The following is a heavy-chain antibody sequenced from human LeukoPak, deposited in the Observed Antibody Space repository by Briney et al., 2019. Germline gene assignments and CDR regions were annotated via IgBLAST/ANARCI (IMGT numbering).Heavy chain of an antibody. CDR1: GGSISSYC. CDR2: IYTSGGT. CDR3: ARDLGGYDILTGYYDR. V-gene: IGHV4-4*07. Sequence: PSDTLSITCTVSGGSISSYCWSWIPQPAGKGLESIGLIYTSGGTNSNHSLKSRVSMSVDTSKNQFSLKLSSVTAADTAVYYCARDLGGYDILTGYYDRWGQGTLVTVSS. D-gene: IGHD3-9*01. J-gene: IGHJ5*02.